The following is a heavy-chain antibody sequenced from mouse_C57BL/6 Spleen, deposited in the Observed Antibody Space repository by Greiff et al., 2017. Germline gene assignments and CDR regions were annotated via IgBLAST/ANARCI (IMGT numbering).Heavy chain of an antibody. CDR1: GYSITSGYY. J-gene: IGHJ2*01. Sequence: EVKLVESGPGLVKPSQSLSLTCSVTGYSITSGYYWNWIRQFPGNKLEWMGYISYDGSNNYNPSLKNRISITRDTSKNQFFLKLNSVTTEDTATYYCARDGDYDGYFDYWGQGTTLTVSS. V-gene: IGHV3-6*01. D-gene: IGHD2-4*01. CDR3: ARDGDYDGYFDY. CDR2: ISYDGSN.